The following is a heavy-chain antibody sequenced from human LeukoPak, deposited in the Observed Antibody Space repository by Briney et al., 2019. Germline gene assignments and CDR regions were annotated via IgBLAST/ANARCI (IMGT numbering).Heavy chain of an antibody. V-gene: IGHV6-1*01. D-gene: IGHD6-19*01. Sequence: SRTLSLTCAISGDSVSSNSADWNWIRQSPSRGLEWLGRTYYRSKWYNDYAVSVKSRITINPDTSKNQFSLQLNSVTPEDTAVYCCAREFRIAVYVYDPWGQGTLVTVSS. CDR1: GDSVSSNSAD. CDR3: AREFRIAVYVYDP. J-gene: IGHJ5*02. CDR2: TYYRSKWYN.